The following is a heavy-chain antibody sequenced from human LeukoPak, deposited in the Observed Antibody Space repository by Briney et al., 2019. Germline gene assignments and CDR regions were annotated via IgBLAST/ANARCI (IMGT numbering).Heavy chain of an antibody. J-gene: IGHJ4*02. V-gene: IGHV4-59*08. D-gene: IGHD2-15*01. CDR3: ARQNLDCSGGSCYGKYYFDY. Sequence: SETLSLTCTVSGGSISSYYWGWIRQPPGKGLEWIGYIYYSGSTNYNPSLKSRVTISVDTSKNQFSLKLSSVTAADTAVYYCARQNLDCSGGSCYGKYYFDYWGQGTLVTVSS. CDR2: IYYSGST. CDR1: GGSISSYY.